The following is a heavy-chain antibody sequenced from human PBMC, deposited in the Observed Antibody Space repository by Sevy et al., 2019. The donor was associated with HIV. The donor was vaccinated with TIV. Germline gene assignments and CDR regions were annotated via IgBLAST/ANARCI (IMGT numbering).Heavy chain of an antibody. CDR3: VREGLGGYSYSLDY. CDR1: GFSFSIYW. CDR2: MKQDGSEE. V-gene: IGHV3-7*01. J-gene: IGHJ4*01. Sequence: GGSLRLSCAASGFSFSIYWMSWVRQAPGKGLEWVATMKQDGSEEDYVDSVKGRFPISRDNAKNSLFLQMNSLGAEDTAVYYCVREGLGGYSYSLDYWGHGTLVTVSS. D-gene: IGHD5-18*01.